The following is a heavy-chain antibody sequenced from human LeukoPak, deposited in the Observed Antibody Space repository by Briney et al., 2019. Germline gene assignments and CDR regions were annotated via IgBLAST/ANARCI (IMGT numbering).Heavy chain of an antibody. CDR3: ARGPGGSSSSDFDY. D-gene: IGHD6-6*01. Sequence: SETLSLTCTVSGFSISSSYYWSWIRQPAGKGLEWIGRIYTSGSTNYNPSLKSRVTISVDTSKNQFSLKLSSVTAADTAVYYCARGPGGSSSSDFDYWGQGTLVTVSS. CDR1: GFSISSSYY. J-gene: IGHJ4*02. CDR2: IYTSGST. V-gene: IGHV4-61*02.